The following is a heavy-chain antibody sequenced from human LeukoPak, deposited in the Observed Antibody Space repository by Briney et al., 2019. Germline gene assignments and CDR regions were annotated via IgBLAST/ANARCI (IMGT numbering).Heavy chain of an antibody. Sequence: PSETLSLTCTVSGGSISSSRDYWAWLRQPPGKGLEWIANIYYSGSTYYSPSLKSRVTISVDTSKNQFSLKLSSVTAADTAVYYCARLSPEGTLHMDVWGKGTTVTVSS. CDR3: ARLSPEGTLHMDV. D-gene: IGHD3-3*02. V-gene: IGHV4-39*07. CDR1: GGSISSSRDY. CDR2: IYYSGST. J-gene: IGHJ6*03.